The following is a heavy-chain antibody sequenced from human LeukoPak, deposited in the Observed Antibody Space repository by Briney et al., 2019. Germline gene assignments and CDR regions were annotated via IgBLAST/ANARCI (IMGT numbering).Heavy chain of an antibody. V-gene: IGHV4-39*01. D-gene: IGHD2-15*01. Sequence: SETVSLTCTVSGGSISSSSYYWGWIRQPPGKGLEWIGSIYYSGTTYYNPSLKTRVTISVDTSKNQFSLRLSSLTAADTAVYYCARQGGPGIDGMDVWGQGTTVTVSS. CDR1: GGSISSSSYY. CDR2: IYYSGTT. J-gene: IGHJ6*02. CDR3: ARQGGPGIDGMDV.